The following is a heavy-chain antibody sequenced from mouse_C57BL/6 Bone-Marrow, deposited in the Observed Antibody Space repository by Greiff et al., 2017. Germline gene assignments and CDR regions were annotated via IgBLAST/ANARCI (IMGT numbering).Heavy chain of an antibody. J-gene: IGHJ3*01. D-gene: IGHD2-4*01. Sequence: VQLQQSGPELVKPGASVKISCKASGYTFTDYYMNWVKQSHGKSLEWIGDINPNNGGTSYNQKFKGKATLTVDKSSSTAYMELRSLTSEDSAVYYCARNDYVLFAYGGQGTLVTVSA. CDR1: GYTFTDYY. CDR2: INPNNGGT. CDR3: ARNDYVLFAY. V-gene: IGHV1-26*01.